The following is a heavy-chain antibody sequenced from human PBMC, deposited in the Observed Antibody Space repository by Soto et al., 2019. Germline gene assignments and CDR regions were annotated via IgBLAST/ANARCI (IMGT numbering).Heavy chain of an antibody. Sequence: QITLKESGPTLVKPTQTLTLTCTFSGFSLTTSGVGVGWIRQRPGKALVWLALIYWDNDKRYSPSLKSRLTITKYTTKNPVVLTMTNIAPADTATYFCAHRTTTMTWWFDPWGQGTLVTVSS. D-gene: IGHD4-17*01. V-gene: IGHV2-5*02. CDR2: IYWDNDK. J-gene: IGHJ5*02. CDR3: AHRTTTMTWWFDP. CDR1: GFSLTTSGVG.